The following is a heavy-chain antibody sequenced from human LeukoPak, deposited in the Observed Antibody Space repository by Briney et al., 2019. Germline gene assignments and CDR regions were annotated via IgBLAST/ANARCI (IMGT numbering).Heavy chain of an antibody. CDR2: ISSSGSTI. Sequence: GGSLRLSRAASGFAFSDYYMSWIRQAPGKGLEWVSYISSSGSTIYYADSVKGRFTISRDNAKNSLYLQMNSLRAEDTAVYYCARQASYDILTGYSPDAFDIWGQGTMVTVSS. V-gene: IGHV3-11*04. J-gene: IGHJ3*02. D-gene: IGHD3-9*01. CDR1: GFAFSDYY. CDR3: ARQASYDILTGYSPDAFDI.